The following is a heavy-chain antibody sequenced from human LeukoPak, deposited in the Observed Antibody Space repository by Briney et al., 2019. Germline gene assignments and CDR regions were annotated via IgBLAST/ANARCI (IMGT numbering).Heavy chain of an antibody. CDR3: AKAYSGSYAINWFDP. CDR1: GFTFSSYA. J-gene: IGHJ5*02. V-gene: IGHV3-23*01. Sequence: PGGSLRLSCAASGFTFSSYAMSWVRQAPGKGLEWVSAISGSGGSTYYADSVKGRFTISRDNSKNTLYLQMNSLRAEDTAVYYCAKAYSGSYAINWFDPWGQGTLVTVSS. D-gene: IGHD1-26*01. CDR2: ISGSGGST.